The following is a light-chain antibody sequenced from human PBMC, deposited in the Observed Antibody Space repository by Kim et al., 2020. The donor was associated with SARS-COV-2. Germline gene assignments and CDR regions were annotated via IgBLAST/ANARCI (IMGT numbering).Light chain of an antibody. J-gene: IGLJ2*01. CDR3: ATWDASRSTSVL. Sequence: ELTQPPSASGTPGQRVTISCSGSNSNVGSVYVYWYQQLPGTAPKLLIYRDNQRPSGVPDRFSGSKSGASASLAISGLRSEDEADYYCATWDASRSTSVLFGGGTKLTVL. V-gene: IGLV1-47*01. CDR2: RDN. CDR1: NSNVGSVY.